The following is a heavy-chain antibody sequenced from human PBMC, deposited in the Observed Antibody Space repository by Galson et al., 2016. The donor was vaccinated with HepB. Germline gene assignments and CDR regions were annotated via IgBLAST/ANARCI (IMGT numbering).Heavy chain of an antibody. D-gene: IGHD3-10*01. Sequence: QSGAEVKKPGESLQVSCKGSGFSFPTYWISWVRQVPGKGQEWMGRIDPSDSSTNYSPSFQGHVTISCDKSSKTAYLHFPSLRASDTAIYYCARSGSMVRGDQDYFDHWGQGALVTVSS. J-gene: IGHJ4*02. CDR2: IDPSDSST. CDR3: ARSGSMVRGDQDYFDH. CDR1: GFSFPTYW. V-gene: IGHV5-10-1*01.